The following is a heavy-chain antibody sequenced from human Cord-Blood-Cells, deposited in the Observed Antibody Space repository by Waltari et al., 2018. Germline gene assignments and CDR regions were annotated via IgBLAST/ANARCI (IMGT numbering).Heavy chain of an antibody. CDR1: GYTFTSYG. CDR3: ARVSVGGYGDCDY. V-gene: IGHV1-18*01. D-gene: IGHD4-17*01. CDR2: ISAYTGNT. Sequence: QVQLVQSGAEVKKPGASVKVSCKVSGYTFTSYGISWVRQAPGQGVEWVGWISAYTGNTTYAQQLQGRVTMTTETSTSTSFMELRSLRSDDTAVYYGARVSVGGYGDCDYWGQGALVTVSS. J-gene: IGHJ4*02.